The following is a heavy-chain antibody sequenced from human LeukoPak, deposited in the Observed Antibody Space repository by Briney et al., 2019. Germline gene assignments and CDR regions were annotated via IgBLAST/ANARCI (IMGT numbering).Heavy chain of an antibody. CDR2: IYTSGST. D-gene: IGHD6-19*01. CDR1: GGSNSSGSYY. V-gene: IGHV4-61*02. J-gene: IGHJ4*02. Sequence: SETLSLTCTVSGGSNSSGSYYWSWIRQPAGKGLEWIGRIYTSGSTNYNPSLKSRVTISVDTSKNQFSLKLSSVTAADTAVYYCARDRHVSSGWYDYWGQGTLVTVSS. CDR3: ARDRHVSSGWYDY.